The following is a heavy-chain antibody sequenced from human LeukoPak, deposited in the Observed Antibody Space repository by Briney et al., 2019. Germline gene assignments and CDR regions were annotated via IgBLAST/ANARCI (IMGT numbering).Heavy chain of an antibody. CDR1: GYTFTGYY. D-gene: IGHD3-3*01. CDR2: INPNSGGT. CDR3: ARGEYYDFWSASYYFDY. J-gene: IGHJ4*02. V-gene: IGHV1-2*02. Sequence: ASVKVSCKASGYTFTGYYTHWVRQAPGQGLEWMGWINPNSGGTNYAQKFQGRVTMTRDTSISTAYMELSRLRPDDTAVYYCARGEYYDFWSASYYFDYWGQGTLVTVSS.